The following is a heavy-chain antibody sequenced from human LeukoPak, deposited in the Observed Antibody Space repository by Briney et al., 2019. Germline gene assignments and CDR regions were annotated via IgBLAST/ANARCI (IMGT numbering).Heavy chain of an antibody. D-gene: IGHD5-18*01. CDR3: ARAGYSYGYPYYFDY. V-gene: IGHV4-34*01. CDR2: INHSGST. Sequence: GSLRLSCAASGFTFSSYSMNWIRQPPGKGLEWIGEINHSGSTNYNPSLKSRVTISVDTSKNQFSLKLSSVTAADTAVYYCARAGYSYGYPYYFDYWGQGTLVTVSS. J-gene: IGHJ4*02. CDR1: GFTFSSYS.